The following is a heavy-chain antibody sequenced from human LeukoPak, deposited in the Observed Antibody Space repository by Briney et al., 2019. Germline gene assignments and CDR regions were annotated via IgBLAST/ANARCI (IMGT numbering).Heavy chain of an antibody. CDR1: GFTFSSYG. D-gene: IGHD3-9*01. CDR2: IWYDGSNK. V-gene: IGHV3-33*01. CDR3: ARELGGDYDILTGHDY. J-gene: IGHJ4*02. Sequence: GGSLRLSCAASGFTFSSYGMHWVRQAPGKGLEWVAVIWYDGSNKYYADSVKGRFTISRDNSKNTLYLQMNSLRAEDTAVYYCARELGGDYDILTGHDYWGQGTLVTVSS.